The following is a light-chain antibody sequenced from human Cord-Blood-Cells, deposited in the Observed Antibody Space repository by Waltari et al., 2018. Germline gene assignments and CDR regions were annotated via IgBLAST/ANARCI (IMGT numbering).Light chain of an antibody. CDR2: AAS. J-gene: IGKJ3*01. V-gene: IGKV1-39*01. Sequence: DIHITHSPSPLSASVGDRVTITCRASQSISSYLNWYQQKPGKAPKLLIYAASSLQSGVPSRFSGSGSGTDFTLTISSLQPEDFATYYCQQSYSTPFTFGPGTKVDIK. CDR3: QQSYSTPFT. CDR1: QSISSY.